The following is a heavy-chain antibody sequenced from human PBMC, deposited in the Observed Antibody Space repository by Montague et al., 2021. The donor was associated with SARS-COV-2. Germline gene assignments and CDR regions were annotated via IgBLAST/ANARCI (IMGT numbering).Heavy chain of an antibody. CDR1: GGSISSYY. J-gene: IGHJ4*02. D-gene: IGHD5-24*01. CDR2: IYYSCST. CDR3: SRVFPRWLQFDPYFDY. Sequence: SETLSLTCTVSGGSISSYYWSWIRLPPGKGLDWIWYIYYSCSTNYNPSLKSRVTISVDTSKNQFSLKLSSVTAADTAVYYCSRVFPRWLQFDPYFDYWGQGTMVTVSS. V-gene: IGHV4-59*01.